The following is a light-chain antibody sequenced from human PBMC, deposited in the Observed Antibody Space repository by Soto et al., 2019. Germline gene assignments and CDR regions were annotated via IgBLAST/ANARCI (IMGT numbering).Light chain of an antibody. J-gene: IGKJ1*01. CDR1: QSVTSNY. CDR3: QHYYTSYTT. CDR2: GAP. Sequence: EIVLTQSPGTLSLSPGERATLSCGASQSVTSNYLAWYQQKPGQAPRLLIFGAPTRATGIPDRSSGSGSGTDFTLTISRLEPEDFAVYYCQHYYTSYTTFGQGTKVDIK. V-gene: IGKV3-20*01.